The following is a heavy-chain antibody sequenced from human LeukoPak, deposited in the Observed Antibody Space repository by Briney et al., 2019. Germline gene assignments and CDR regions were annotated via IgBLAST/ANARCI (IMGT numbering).Heavy chain of an antibody. D-gene: IGHD6-6*01. CDR1: GGSISSGGYY. CDR2: IYYSGST. CDR3: ARGGSSSSASGY. V-gene: IGHV4-31*03. Sequence: PSQTLSLTCTVSGGSISSGGYYWSWIRQHPGKGLEWIGYIYYSGSTYYNPSLKSRVTISVDTSKNQFSLKLSSVTAADTAVYYCARGGSSSSASGYWGQGTLVTVSS. J-gene: IGHJ4*02.